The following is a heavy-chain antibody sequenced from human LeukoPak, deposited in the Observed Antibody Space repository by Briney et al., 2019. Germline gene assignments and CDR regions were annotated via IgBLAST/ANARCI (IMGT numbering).Heavy chain of an antibody. CDR2: ISSSGSTK. Sequence: GGSLRLSCVASGFTLSDYYMSWIRQAPGKGLEWISFISSSGSTKYYADSVKGRFTISRDTTQNSLYLQMNSLRAEDTAVYYCASALRIYYYFDYWGQGTLVTVSS. V-gene: IGHV3-11*01. J-gene: IGHJ4*02. CDR3: ASALRIYYYFDY. D-gene: IGHD1-26*01. CDR1: GFTLSDYY.